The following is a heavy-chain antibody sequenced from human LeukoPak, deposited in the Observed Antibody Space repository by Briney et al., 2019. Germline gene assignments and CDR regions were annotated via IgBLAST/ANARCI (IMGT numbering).Heavy chain of an antibody. Sequence: SETLSLTCTVSGGSISSSSYYWGWIRQPPGKGLEWIGSIYYSGSTYYNPSLKSRVTISVDTSKNQFSLKLSSVTAADTAVYYCARDEPLYYYDSSGYTWGQGTLVTVSS. V-gene: IGHV4-39*07. CDR1: GGSISSSSYY. CDR2: IYYSGST. J-gene: IGHJ5*02. D-gene: IGHD3-22*01. CDR3: ARDEPLYYYDSSGYT.